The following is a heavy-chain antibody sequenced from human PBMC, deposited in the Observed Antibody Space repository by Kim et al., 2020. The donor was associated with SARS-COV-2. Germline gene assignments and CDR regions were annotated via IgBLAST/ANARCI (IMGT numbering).Heavy chain of an antibody. J-gene: IGHJ4*02. CDR2: IKRDGTEK. D-gene: IGHD5-12*01. V-gene: IGHV3-7*01. Sequence: GGSLRLSCDSSGFTLSNSWMTWVRQTPGKGLEWVANIKRDGTEKYYVDSVKGRFTISRDNARNSLYLQMNSLRVEDTAVYYCATYSGRGGGYFDYWGPGTLVTVSS. CDR1: GFTLSNSW. CDR3: ATYSGRGGGYFDY.